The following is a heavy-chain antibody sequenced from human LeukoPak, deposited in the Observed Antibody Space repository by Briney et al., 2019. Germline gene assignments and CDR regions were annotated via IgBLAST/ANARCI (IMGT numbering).Heavy chain of an antibody. CDR2: IYHSGST. CDR3: ARGREFGVNYYYYYYMDV. CDR1: GYSISSGYY. J-gene: IGHJ6*03. Sequence: SETLSLTCTVSGYSISSGYYWGWIRQPPGKGLEWIGSIYHSGSTYYNPSLKSRVTISVDTSKNQFSLKLSSVTAADTAVYYCARGREFGVNYYYYYYMDVWGKGTTVTVSS. V-gene: IGHV4-38-2*02. D-gene: IGHD3-10*01.